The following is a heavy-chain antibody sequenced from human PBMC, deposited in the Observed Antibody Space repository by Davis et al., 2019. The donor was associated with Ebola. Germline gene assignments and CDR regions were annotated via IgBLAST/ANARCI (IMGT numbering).Heavy chain of an antibody. D-gene: IGHD6-13*01. CDR1: GGSFSGYY. Sequence: MPSETLSLTCAVYGGSFSGYYWSWIRQPPGKGLEWIGEINHSGSTNYNPSLKSRVTISVDTSKNQFSLKLSSVTAADTAVYYCARASGYSSSWYSTYYFDYWGQGTLVTVSS. V-gene: IGHV4-34*01. J-gene: IGHJ4*02. CDR3: ARASGYSSSWYSTYYFDY. CDR2: INHSGST.